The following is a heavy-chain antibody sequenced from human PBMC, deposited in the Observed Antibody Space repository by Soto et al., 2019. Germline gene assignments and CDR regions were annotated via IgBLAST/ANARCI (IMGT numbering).Heavy chain of an antibody. V-gene: IGHV1-2*04. D-gene: IGHD3-22*01. CDR1: GYTFTGYY. CDR3: ARLTTYYYDSSGYHYYYGMDV. Sequence: ASVKVACKASGYTFTGYYMHWLRQAPGQGLEWMGWINPNSGGTNYAQKFQGWVTMTRDTSISTAYMELSRLRSDDTAVYYCARLTTYYYDSSGYHYYYGMDVWGQGTTVTAP. CDR2: INPNSGGT. J-gene: IGHJ6*02.